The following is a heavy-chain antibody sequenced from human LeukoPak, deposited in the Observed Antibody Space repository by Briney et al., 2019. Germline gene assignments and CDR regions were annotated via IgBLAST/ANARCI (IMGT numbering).Heavy chain of an antibody. CDR1: GFTFSSYG. J-gene: IGHJ4*02. V-gene: IGHV3-30*18. CDR3: AKDVDPFGSGSYVEGFDY. D-gene: IGHD3-10*01. Sequence: PGGSLRLSCAASGFTFSSYGMHWVRQAPGKGLEWVAVIPFDASNKYYADSVKGRFTISRDNSKNTLYLQMNSLRAEDTAVYYCAKDVDPFGSGSYVEGFDYWGQGTLVTVSS. CDR2: IPFDASNK.